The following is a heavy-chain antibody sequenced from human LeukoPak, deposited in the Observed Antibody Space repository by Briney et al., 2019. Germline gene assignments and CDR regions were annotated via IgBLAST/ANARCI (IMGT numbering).Heavy chain of an antibody. V-gene: IGHV3-30-3*01. Sequence: TGGSLRLSCAASGFTFSTYAMHWVRQGPGKGLEWVAVISYDGSNKFYADSVKGRFTISRDNSKNTLYLQMSSLSAEDTAVYYCARTTTPHYYGSGSCALGYWGQGTLVTVPS. J-gene: IGHJ4*02. CDR3: ARTTTPHYYGSGSCALGY. CDR1: GFTFSTYA. CDR2: ISYDGSNK. D-gene: IGHD3-10*01.